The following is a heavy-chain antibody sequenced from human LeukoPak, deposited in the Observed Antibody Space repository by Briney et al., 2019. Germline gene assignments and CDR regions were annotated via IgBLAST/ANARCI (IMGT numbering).Heavy chain of an antibody. CDR1: GFTFSSYG. V-gene: IGHV3-33*05. J-gene: IGHJ6*02. CDR2: ISYDGSNK. Sequence: GGSLRLSCAASGFTFSSYGMHWVRQAPGKGLEWVAVISYDGSNKYYADSVKGRFTNSRDNSKNTLYLQMNSLRAEDTAVYYCARETSSGYYRDYYGMDVWGQGTTVTVSS. D-gene: IGHD3-22*01. CDR3: ARETSSGYYRDYYGMDV.